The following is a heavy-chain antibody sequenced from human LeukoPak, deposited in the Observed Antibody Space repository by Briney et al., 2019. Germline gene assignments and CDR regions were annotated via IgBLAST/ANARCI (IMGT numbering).Heavy chain of an antibody. Sequence: SETLSLTCTVSGGSISSSSYYWGRIRQPPGKGLEWIGSIYYSGSTYYNPSLKSRVTISVDTSKNQLSLELSSVTAADTAVYYCARSSYYDFWSGSRNYFDYWGQGTLVTVSS. CDR2: IYYSGST. D-gene: IGHD3-3*01. CDR1: GGSISSSSYY. J-gene: IGHJ4*02. CDR3: ARSSYYDFWSGSRNYFDY. V-gene: IGHV4-39*07.